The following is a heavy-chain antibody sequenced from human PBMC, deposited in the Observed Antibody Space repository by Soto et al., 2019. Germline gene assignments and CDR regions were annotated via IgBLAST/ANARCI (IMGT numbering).Heavy chain of an antibody. V-gene: IGHV4-30-4*01. D-gene: IGHD3-3*01. CDR1: GGSISSGDYY. CDR3: ARLQWYYDFWSGYGSPQSYFDY. J-gene: IGHJ4*02. Sequence: QVQLQESGPGLVKPPQTLSLICTVSGGSISSGDYYWSWIRQPPGKGLEWIGYIYYRGSTYYNTSLKSRVTISGDTSKNQFSMNLSSVTAADTAVYYCARLQWYYDFWSGYGSPQSYFDYWGQGTLVTVSS. CDR2: IYYRGST.